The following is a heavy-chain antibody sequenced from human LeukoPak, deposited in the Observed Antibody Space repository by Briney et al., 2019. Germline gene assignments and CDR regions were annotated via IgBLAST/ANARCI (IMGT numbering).Heavy chain of an antibody. CDR1: GVSISSSSYY. D-gene: IGHD6-19*01. Sequence: SETLSLTCTVSGVSISSSSYYWGWIRQPPGKGLEWIGSIYYSGSTYYNLSLKSRVTISVDTSKNQFSLKLSSVTAADTAVYYCARLQRVAGADYWGQGTLVTVSS. CDR3: ARLQRVAGADY. J-gene: IGHJ4*02. CDR2: IYYSGST. V-gene: IGHV4-39*01.